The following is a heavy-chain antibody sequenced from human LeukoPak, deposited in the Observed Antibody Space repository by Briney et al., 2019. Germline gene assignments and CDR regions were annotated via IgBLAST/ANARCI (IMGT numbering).Heavy chain of an antibody. V-gene: IGHV3-23*01. J-gene: IGHJ4*02. Sequence: GGSLRLSCAASGFTFSSYAMSWVRQAPGKGLEWVSAISGSGGSTYYADSVKGRFTISRDNSKNTLYLQMNSLRGEDTAVYYCAKAGCSGGSCYLDYWGQGALVTVSS. CDR3: AKAGCSGGSCYLDY. CDR2: ISGSGGST. CDR1: GFTFSSYA. D-gene: IGHD2-15*01.